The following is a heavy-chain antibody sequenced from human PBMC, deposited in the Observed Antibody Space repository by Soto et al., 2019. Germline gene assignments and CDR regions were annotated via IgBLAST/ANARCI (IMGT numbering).Heavy chain of an antibody. V-gene: IGHV3-74*01. CDR2: IKFDGSFT. CDR3: ASGLRNYYGVDV. Sequence: EVQLVESGGGLVQPGGSLRLSCVASGFTFSDYWIHWVRQAPGKGLVWVSRIKFDGSFTSHADSVKGRFTISRDNARNTVQLQMDSLRAEDTGVYYCASGLRNYYGVDVWGQGTTVTFSS. CDR1: GFTFSDYW. J-gene: IGHJ6*02. D-gene: IGHD4-17*01.